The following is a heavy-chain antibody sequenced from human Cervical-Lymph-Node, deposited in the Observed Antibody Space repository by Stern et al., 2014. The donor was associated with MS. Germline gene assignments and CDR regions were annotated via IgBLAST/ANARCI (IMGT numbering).Heavy chain of an antibody. D-gene: IGHD1-14*01. Sequence: VQLVESGAELIRPGESLKISCKGSGYKFSIYWIAWVRQMPGKGLEWMGIIYPGDSETRYSQSFQGQVNMSAGKSTSTAYLQWSSLNASDTAMYFCARQTTAWASDVWGQGTLVTVSS. V-gene: IGHV5-51*01. CDR1: GYKFSIYW. CDR2: IYPGDSET. CDR3: ARQTTAWASDV. J-gene: IGHJ4*02.